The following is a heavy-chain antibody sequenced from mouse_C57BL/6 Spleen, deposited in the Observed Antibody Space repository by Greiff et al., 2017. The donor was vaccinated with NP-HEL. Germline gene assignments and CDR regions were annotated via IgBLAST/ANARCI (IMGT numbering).Heavy chain of an antibody. CDR1: GYSITSGYY. CDR3: AREEVGAWFAY. D-gene: IGHD1-1*02. CDR2: ISYDGSN. V-gene: IGHV3-6*01. J-gene: IGHJ3*01. Sequence: VQLKESGPGLVKPSQSLSLTCSVTGYSITSGYYWNWIRQFPGNKLEWMGYISYDGSNNYNPSLKNRISITRDTSKNQFFLKLNSVTTEDTATYYCAREEVGAWFAYWGQGTLVTVSA.